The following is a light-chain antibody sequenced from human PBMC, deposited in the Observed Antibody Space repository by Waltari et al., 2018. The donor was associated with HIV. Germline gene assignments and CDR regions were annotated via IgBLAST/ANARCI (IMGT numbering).Light chain of an antibody. CDR2: SNN. J-gene: IGLJ3*02. CDR3: AAWDDSLNGPV. V-gene: IGLV1-44*01. CDR1: SSNIGVNT. Sequence: QSVLTQPPSASGTPGQRVTISCSGTSSNIGVNTVNWYQQVPGTAPKLLIYSNNQGPSGVPDRFSGSKSGTSASLAISGLQSEDEADYYCAAWDDSLNGPVFGGGTKLTVL.